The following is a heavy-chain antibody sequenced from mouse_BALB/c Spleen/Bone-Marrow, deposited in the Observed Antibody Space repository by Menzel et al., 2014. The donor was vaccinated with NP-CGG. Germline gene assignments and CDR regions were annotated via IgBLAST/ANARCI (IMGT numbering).Heavy chain of an antibody. CDR3: APHYYGYAWFAY. CDR2: IEPSDSET. Sequence: QVQLQQSGPQLVRPGASVKISCKASGHSISSYWMHWVKQRPGQGLEWIGMIEPSDSETRLNQKFKDKATLTVDKSSSTAYMQLNSPTSEDSAVYYCAPHYYGYAWFAYWGQGTLVTVSA. V-gene: IGHV1-74*01. CDR1: GHSISSYW. J-gene: IGHJ3*01. D-gene: IGHD1-2*01.